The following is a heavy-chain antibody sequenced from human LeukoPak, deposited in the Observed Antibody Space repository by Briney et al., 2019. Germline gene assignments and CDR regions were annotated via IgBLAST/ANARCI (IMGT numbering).Heavy chain of an antibody. J-gene: IGHJ4*02. D-gene: IGHD3-3*01. Sequence: SVKVSCKANGSNFKNYAFGWVRQAPGQGLEWMGGLIPGVGTPNYAEDFQDRVTITAAASSTTIYMEISSLTPDDTAVYYCARGHRFFEWLLDYWGQGVQVIVSS. CDR1: GSNFKNYA. CDR3: ARGHRFFEWLLDY. CDR2: LIPGVGTP. V-gene: IGHV1-69*01.